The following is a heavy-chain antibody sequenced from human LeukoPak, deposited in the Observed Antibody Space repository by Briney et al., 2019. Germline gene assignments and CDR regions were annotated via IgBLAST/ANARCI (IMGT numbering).Heavy chain of an antibody. Sequence: GGSLRLSCAASGFTVSSNYMSWVRQAPGKGLEWVSVIYSGGSTYYADSVKGRFTISRDNSKNTLYLQMNSLRAEDTAVYYCARGRGDFWSGYQRAGGYFDLWGRGTLVTVSS. CDR3: ARGRGDFWSGYQRAGGYFDL. D-gene: IGHD3-3*01. V-gene: IGHV3-53*05. CDR2: IYSGGST. CDR1: GFTVSSNY. J-gene: IGHJ2*01.